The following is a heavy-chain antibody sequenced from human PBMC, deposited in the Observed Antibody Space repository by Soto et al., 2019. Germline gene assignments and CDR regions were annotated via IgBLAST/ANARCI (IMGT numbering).Heavy chain of an antibody. Sequence: SETLSLTCTVSGGSISSSSYYWGWIRQPPGKGLEWFGSIYYSGSTYYNPSLKSRVTISVDTSKNQFSLKLSSVTAADTAVYYCARGPPYYDILTGSREAAYFDYWGQGTLVTVSS. CDR2: IYYSGST. V-gene: IGHV4-39*07. CDR1: GGSISSSSYY. CDR3: ARGPPYYDILTGSREAAYFDY. D-gene: IGHD3-9*01. J-gene: IGHJ4*02.